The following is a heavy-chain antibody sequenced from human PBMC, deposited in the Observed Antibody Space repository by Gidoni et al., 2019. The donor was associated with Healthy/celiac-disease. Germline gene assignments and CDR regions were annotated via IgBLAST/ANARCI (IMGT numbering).Heavy chain of an antibody. CDR3: ARGTHYYDSSGFTRADY. Sequence: VQLVESGGGLVKPGGSLRLSCAASGFTFSCYCRNRVRQAPGKGLVWVSSISSSSSYIYYADSVKGRFTISRDNAKNSLYLQMNSLRAEDTAVYYCARGTHYYDSSGFTRADYWGQGTLVTVSS. V-gene: IGHV3-21*01. J-gene: IGHJ4*02. D-gene: IGHD3-22*01. CDR1: GFTFSCYC. CDR2: ISSSSSYI.